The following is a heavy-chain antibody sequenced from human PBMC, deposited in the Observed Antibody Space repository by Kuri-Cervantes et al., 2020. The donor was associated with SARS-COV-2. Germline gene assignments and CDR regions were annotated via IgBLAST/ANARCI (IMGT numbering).Heavy chain of an antibody. Sequence: GGSLRLSCAASGFTFSSYAMHWVRQAPGKGLEWVAVISYDGSNKYCADSVKGRFTISRDNSKNTLYLQMNSLRAEDTAVYYCARPVDSSGYGRPDYWGQGTLVTVSS. V-gene: IGHV3-30-3*01. CDR1: GFTFSSYA. J-gene: IGHJ4*02. CDR2: ISYDGSNK. CDR3: ARPVDSSGYGRPDY. D-gene: IGHD3-22*01.